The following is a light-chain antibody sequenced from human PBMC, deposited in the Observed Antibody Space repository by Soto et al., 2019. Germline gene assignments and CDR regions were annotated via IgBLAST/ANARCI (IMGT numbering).Light chain of an antibody. V-gene: IGLV1-40*01. CDR2: GNI. J-gene: IGLJ2*01. CDR1: SSNIGAGYD. Sequence: QSVLTQPPSVSGAPGQRVTISCTGNSSNIGAGYDVHWYQQLPGTAPKLLIYGNINRPSGVPDRFSGSKSGTSASLAITGLQAEDEADFYCQSYDSRSVVFGGGTQLTVL. CDR3: QSYDSRSVV.